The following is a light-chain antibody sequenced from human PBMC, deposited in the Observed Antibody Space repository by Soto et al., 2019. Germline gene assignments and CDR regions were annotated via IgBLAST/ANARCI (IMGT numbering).Light chain of an antibody. CDR1: SSNIGSNY. CDR2: RNN. CDR3: AAWDDSLSGQV. Sequence: QSVLTQPPSASGTTGQRVTISCSGSSSNIGSNYVYWYQQLPGTAPKLLIYRNNQRPSGVPDRFSGSKSGTSASLAIIGLRSEAEADYYCAAWDDSLSGQVFGGGTKLTVL. J-gene: IGLJ2*01. V-gene: IGLV1-47*01.